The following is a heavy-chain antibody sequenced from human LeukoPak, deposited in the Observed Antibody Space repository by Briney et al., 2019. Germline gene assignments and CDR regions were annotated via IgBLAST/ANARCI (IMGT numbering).Heavy chain of an antibody. D-gene: IGHD2-15*01. CDR1: GFTFSSYA. Sequence: GGSLRLSCAASGFTFSSYAMSWVRQARGKGLEGVSAISGSGGSTYYADSVKGRFTISRDNSKNTLYLQMNSLRAEDTAVYYCAKGSNRGVGYDAFDIWGQGTMVTVSS. V-gene: IGHV3-23*01. J-gene: IGHJ3*02. CDR2: ISGSGGST. CDR3: AKGSNRGVGYDAFDI.